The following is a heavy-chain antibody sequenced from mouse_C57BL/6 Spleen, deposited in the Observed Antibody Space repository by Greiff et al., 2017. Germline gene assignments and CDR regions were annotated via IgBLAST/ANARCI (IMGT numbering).Heavy chain of an antibody. J-gene: IGHJ4*01. V-gene: IGHV1-59*01. CDR2: IDPSDSYT. D-gene: IGHD1-1*01. Sequence: QVQLQQPGAELVRPGTSVKLSCKASGYTFTSYWMHWVKQRPGQGLEWIGVIDPSDSYTNYNQKFKGKATLTVDTSSSTAYMQLSSLTSEDSAVYYCASAYYYGRDYYAMDDWGQGTSVTVSS. CDR1: GYTFTSYW. CDR3: ASAYYYGRDYYAMDD.